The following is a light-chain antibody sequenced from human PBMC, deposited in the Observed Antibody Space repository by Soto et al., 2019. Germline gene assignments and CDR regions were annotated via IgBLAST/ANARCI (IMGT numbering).Light chain of an antibody. CDR2: DAS. J-gene: IGKJ4*01. Sequence: EIVLTQSPATLSLSPGERATLSCRASQSVSSYLAWYQQKPGQAPRLLIYDASNCTTGIPDRFSGSWSGTDCSLTIRCLEPEDLADYYGHQRSNWPLTIREGTKVEIK. V-gene: IGKV3-11*01. CDR1: QSVSSY. CDR3: HQRSNWPLT.